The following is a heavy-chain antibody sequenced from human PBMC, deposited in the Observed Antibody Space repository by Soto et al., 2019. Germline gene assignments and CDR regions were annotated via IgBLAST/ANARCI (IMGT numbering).Heavy chain of an antibody. D-gene: IGHD2-2*01. Sequence: EVQLVESGGGLVQPGGSLRLSCAASGFTFSSYWMSWVRQAPGKGLEWVANIKQVGSEKYYVDSVKGRFTISRDNAKNSLYLQMNSLRAEDTAVYYCARSPIVVVPAANWYFDLWGRGTLVTVSS. J-gene: IGHJ2*01. CDR2: IKQVGSEK. V-gene: IGHV3-7*05. CDR1: GFTFSSYW. CDR3: ARSPIVVVPAANWYFDL.